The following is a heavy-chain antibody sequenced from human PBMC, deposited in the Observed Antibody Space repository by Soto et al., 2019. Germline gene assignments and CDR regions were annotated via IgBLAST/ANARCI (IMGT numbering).Heavy chain of an antibody. Sequence: EVRLVESGGGLVKPGGSLRLSCAASGFTFNKYSMNWVRQAPGKGLEWVSSITSKTGDQYYADSVKGRFIISRDNTKNTLSLQVTSLRDEDTAVYYCARDLMPNDRDLGDLAYWGQGTLVTVSS. CDR2: ITSKTGDQ. CDR1: GFTFNKYS. J-gene: IGHJ4*02. CDR3: ARDLMPNDRDLGDLAY. D-gene: IGHD3-22*01. V-gene: IGHV3-21*06.